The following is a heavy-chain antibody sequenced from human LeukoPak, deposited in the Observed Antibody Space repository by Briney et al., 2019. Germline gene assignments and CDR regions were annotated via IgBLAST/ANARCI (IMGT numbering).Heavy chain of an antibody. CDR3: AKYCSGGSCLFDY. CDR1: GFSFSNYA. D-gene: IGHD2-15*01. CDR2: ISYDGSNK. Sequence: GASLRLSCAASGFSFSNYAMSWVRQAPGKGLEWVAVISYDGSNKYYADSVKGRFTISRDNSKNTLYLQMNSLRAEDTAVYYCAKYCSGGSCLFDYWGQGTLVTVSS. J-gene: IGHJ4*02. V-gene: IGHV3-30*18.